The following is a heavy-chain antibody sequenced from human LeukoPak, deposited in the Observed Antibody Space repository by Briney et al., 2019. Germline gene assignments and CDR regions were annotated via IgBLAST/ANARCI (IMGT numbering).Heavy chain of an antibody. V-gene: IGHV4-34*01. CDR1: GGSFSGYY. D-gene: IGHD3-22*01. J-gene: IGHJ5*02. Sequence: SETLSLTCAVYGGSFSGYYWSWIRQPPGKGLEWIGEINHSGSTNYNPSLKSRVTISVDTSKNQFSLKLSSVTAADTAVYYCARGYYDSSGYYYGLWFDPWGQGTLGTVSS. CDR2: INHSGST. CDR3: ARGYYDSSGYYYGLWFDP.